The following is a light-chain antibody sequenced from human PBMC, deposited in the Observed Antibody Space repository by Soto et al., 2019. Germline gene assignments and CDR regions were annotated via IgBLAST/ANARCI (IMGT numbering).Light chain of an antibody. CDR1: QSVSNS. CDR3: HQRYNWPRVT. J-gene: IGKJ5*01. CDR2: DVS. V-gene: IGKV3-11*01. Sequence: EIVLTQSPATLSLSPGERVTLSCRASQSVSNSLAWYQQKPGQPPRLLIYDVSNRATGIPARFSGIGSGTDFTLTITSLETEDFAVYFCHQRYNWPRVTFGQGTRLEIK.